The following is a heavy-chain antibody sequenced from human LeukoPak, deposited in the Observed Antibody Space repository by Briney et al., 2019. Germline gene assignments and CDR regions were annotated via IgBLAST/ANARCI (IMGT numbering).Heavy chain of an antibody. CDR2: IHYSGNT. J-gene: IGHJ4*02. Sequence: SETLSLTCAVSGGSSRSGDYFWSWIRQPPGKGLEWIGHIHYSGNTYYNPSLKSRVSISVDTSKNQFSLKLSSVTAADTAVYYCASRAIVGATRDYWGQGTLVTVSS. CDR1: GGSSRSGDYF. D-gene: IGHD1-26*01. V-gene: IGHV4-30-4*01. CDR3: ASRAIVGATRDY.